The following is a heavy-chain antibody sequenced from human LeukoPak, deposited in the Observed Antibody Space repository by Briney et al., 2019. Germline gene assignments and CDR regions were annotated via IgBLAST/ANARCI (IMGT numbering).Heavy chain of an antibody. J-gene: IGHJ4*02. Sequence: GGSLRLSCAASGFTFSSYSMNWVRQAPGKGLEWVSYISSSSTIYYADSVKGRFTISRDNAKNSLYLQMNSLRAEDTAVYYCARDWGGADEDLDSNTADYWGQGTLVTVSS. CDR1: GFTFSSYS. CDR3: ARDWGGADEDLDSNTADY. V-gene: IGHV3-48*04. D-gene: IGHD3-16*01. CDR2: ISSSSTI.